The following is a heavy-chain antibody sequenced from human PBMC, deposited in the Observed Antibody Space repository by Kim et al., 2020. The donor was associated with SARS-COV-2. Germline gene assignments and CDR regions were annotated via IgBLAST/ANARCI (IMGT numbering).Heavy chain of an antibody. CDR3: TRSGVDGSSWYDLEYNWFDP. D-gene: IGHD6-13*01. J-gene: IGHJ5*02. V-gene: IGHV3-73*01. Sequence: RFTISRDDSKNTAYLQMNSLKTEDTAVYYCTRSGVDGSSWYDLEYNWFDPWGQGTLVTVSS.